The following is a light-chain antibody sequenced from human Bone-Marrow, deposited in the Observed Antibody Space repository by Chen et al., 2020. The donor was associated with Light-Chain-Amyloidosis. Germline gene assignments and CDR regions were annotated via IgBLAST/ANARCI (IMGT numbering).Light chain of an antibody. CDR1: SSDVGGDNH. Sequence: QSALTPPASVSGPPGHSLTISCPGTSSDVGGDNHVSWYQQHPDKAPKLMIYEVTNRPSWVPDRFSGSKSDNTASLTISGLQTEDEADYFCSSYTITNTLVFGSGTRVTVL. V-gene: IGLV2-14*01. J-gene: IGLJ1*01. CDR2: EVT. CDR3: SSYTITNTLV.